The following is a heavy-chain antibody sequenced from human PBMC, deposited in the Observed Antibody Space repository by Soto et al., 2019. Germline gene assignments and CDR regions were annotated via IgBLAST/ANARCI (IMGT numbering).Heavy chain of an antibody. J-gene: IGHJ4*02. CDR1: GFTFSSYA. CDR2: ISYDGSNK. CDR3: AREWWEPPHFDY. V-gene: IGHV3-30-3*01. D-gene: IGHD2-15*01. Sequence: QVQLVESGGGVVQPGRSLRLSCAASGFTFSSYAMHWVRQAPGKGLEWVAVISYDGSNKYYADSVKGRFTISRDNSKNPLYLQMNSLRAEDTAVYYCAREWWEPPHFDYWGQGTLVTVSS.